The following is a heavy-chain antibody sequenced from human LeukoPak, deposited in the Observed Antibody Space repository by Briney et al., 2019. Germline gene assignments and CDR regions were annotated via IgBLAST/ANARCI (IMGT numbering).Heavy chain of an antibody. CDR2: ISYSGST. Sequence: SETLSLTCTVSGGSISSYYWSWIRQPPGKGLEWIGYISYSGSTNYNPSLKSRVSISIDTSKNQFSLKLLSVTAADTAVYYCARAQDFSDSSGPNYLDFWGQGILVTVSS. CDR3: ARAQDFSDSSGPNYLDF. CDR1: GGSISSYY. V-gene: IGHV4-59*08. D-gene: IGHD3-22*01. J-gene: IGHJ4*02.